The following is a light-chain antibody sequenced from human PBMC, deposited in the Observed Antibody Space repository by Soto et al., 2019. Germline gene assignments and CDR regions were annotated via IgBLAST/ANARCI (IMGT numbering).Light chain of an antibody. CDR1: SSNIGSNY. CDR2: RNN. J-gene: IGLJ2*01. Sequence: QSVLTQPPSASGTPGQRVTISCSGSSSNIGSNYVYWYQQIPGTAPKVLIYRNNQRPSGVPDRISGSKSGTSASLAISGLRSEDEADYYCAAWDDSLSGQVFGGGTKLTVL. V-gene: IGLV1-47*01. CDR3: AAWDDSLSGQV.